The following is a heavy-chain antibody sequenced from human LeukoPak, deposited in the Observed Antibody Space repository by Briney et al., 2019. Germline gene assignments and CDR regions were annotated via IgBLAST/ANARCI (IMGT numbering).Heavy chain of an antibody. D-gene: IGHD6-19*01. CDR2: VNGDGSST. Sequence: GGSLRLSCAASGFTFSSYWMHWVRQAPGKGLVWVSRVNGDGSSTTYADSVKGRFTISRDNVKNTLYLQMNNLRVEDTAVYYCAKSIAVAGAMRDNWFGPWGQGTLVTVSS. V-gene: IGHV3-74*01. CDR1: GFTFSSYW. J-gene: IGHJ5*02. CDR3: AKSIAVAGAMRDNWFGP.